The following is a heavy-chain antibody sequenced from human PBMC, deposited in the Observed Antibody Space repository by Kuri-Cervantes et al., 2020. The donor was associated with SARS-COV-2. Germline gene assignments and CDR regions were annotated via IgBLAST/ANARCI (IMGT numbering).Heavy chain of an antibody. V-gene: IGHV1-46*01. J-gene: IGHJ5*02. CDR2: INPSGGST. CDR3: ERGWLMRDDIWSGSYRGDVVGNWFDP. CDR1: GYTFTSYY. D-gene: IGHD3-3*01. Sequence: ASVKVSCKASGYTFTSYYMHWVRQAPGQGLERMGIINPSGGSTSYAQKFQGRVTMTRDTSTSTVYMELSSLRYEDKAVYYCERGWLMRDDIWSGSYRGDVVGNWFDPWGQGTLVTVSS.